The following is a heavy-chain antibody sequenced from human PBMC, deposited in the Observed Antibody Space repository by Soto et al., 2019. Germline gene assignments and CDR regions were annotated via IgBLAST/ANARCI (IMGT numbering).Heavy chain of an antibody. Sequence: QVQLVESGGGVVQPGRSLRLSCAASGFTFSSYAMHWVRQAPGKGLEWVAVISYDGSNKYYADSVKGRFTISRDNSKNTLYLQTNSLRAEDTAVYYCARGVRTHFDYWGQGTLVTVSS. D-gene: IGHD3-10*01. V-gene: IGHV3-30-3*01. CDR1: GFTFSSYA. J-gene: IGHJ4*02. CDR3: ARGVRTHFDY. CDR2: ISYDGSNK.